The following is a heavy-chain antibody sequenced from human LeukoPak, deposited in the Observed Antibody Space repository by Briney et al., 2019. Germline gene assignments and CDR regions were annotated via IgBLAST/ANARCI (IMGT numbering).Heavy chain of an antibody. V-gene: IGHV3-74*01. CDR3: AREVVGYSYGNY. D-gene: IGHD5-18*01. Sequence: GGSLRLSCAGSGFTFSSYWMHWVRQAPGKGLVWVSRINSDGSSINYADSVKGRFTISRDNAKNTLYLQMNSLRAEDTAVYYCAREVVGYSYGNYRGQGTLVTVSS. J-gene: IGHJ4*02. CDR2: INSDGSSI. CDR1: GFTFSSYW.